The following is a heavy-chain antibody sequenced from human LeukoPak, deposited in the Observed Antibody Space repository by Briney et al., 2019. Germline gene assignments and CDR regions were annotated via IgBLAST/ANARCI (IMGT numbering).Heavy chain of an antibody. CDR2: ISGSGGST. Sequence: PGGSLRLSCAASGFTFSSYAMNWVRQAPGKGLEWVSGISGSGGSTYYADSVKGRFTISRDNSKNTLYLQINSLRAEDTAAYYCAKSYSSCPDAFDIWGQGTMVTVSS. CDR3: AKSYSSCPDAFDI. D-gene: IGHD6-19*01. CDR1: GFTFSSYA. V-gene: IGHV3-23*01. J-gene: IGHJ3*02.